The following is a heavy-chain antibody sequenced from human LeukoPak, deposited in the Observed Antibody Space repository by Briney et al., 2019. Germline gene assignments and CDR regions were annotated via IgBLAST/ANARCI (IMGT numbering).Heavy chain of an antibody. J-gene: IGHJ4*02. D-gene: IGHD6-19*01. CDR2: FSYDGSEI. V-gene: IGHV3-30*18. CDR3: VKEQSSDWYRVADH. CDR1: GFSFSSDG. Sequence: PGRSLTLSCAASGFSFSSDGMHWVRQAPGKGLEWLAVFSYDGSEIHYADSVKGRFTISKDNSKNTLYPQMNSLRVEDTGLYYCVKEQSSDWYRVADHWGRGTLVIVSS.